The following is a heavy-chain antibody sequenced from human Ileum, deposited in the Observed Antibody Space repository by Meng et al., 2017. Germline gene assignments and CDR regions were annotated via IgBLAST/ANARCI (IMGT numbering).Heavy chain of an antibody. CDR2: IVSDGGIT. Sequence: SLTLSCVASGFNFRVYIMHWVRQSPGKGLEWISRIVSDGGITTYADSVKGRFTVSRDNAKNTLYLQMNSLGADDTAVYYCARDLAWVLFDYWGQGALVTVSS. CDR1: GFNFRVYI. V-gene: IGHV3-74*01. D-gene: IGHD3-3*01. J-gene: IGHJ4*02. CDR3: ARDLAWVLFDY.